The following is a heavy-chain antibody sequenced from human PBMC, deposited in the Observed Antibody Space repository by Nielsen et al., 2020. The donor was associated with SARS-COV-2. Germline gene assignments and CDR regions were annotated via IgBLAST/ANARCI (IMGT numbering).Heavy chain of an antibody. CDR3: ARVTGKGWHFDY. J-gene: IGHJ4*02. V-gene: IGHV4-59*01. CDR2: IYYSGST. D-gene: IGHD1-14*01. Sequence: SETLSFTCTVSGGSISSYYWSWIRQPPGKGLEWIGYIYYSGSTNYNPSLKSRVTISVDTSKNQFSLKLSSVTAADTAVYYCARVTGKGWHFDYWGQGTLVTVSS. CDR1: GGSISSYY.